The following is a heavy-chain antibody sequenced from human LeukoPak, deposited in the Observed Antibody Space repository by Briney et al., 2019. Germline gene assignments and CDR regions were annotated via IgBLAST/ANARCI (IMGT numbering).Heavy chain of an antibody. D-gene: IGHD5-12*01. V-gene: IGHV4-34*01. CDR3: ARIHSGYESFDY. J-gene: IGHJ4*02. CDR2: INHSGST. CDR1: GGSFSGYY. Sequence: SETLSLTCAVYGGSFSGYYWSWIRQPPGKGLEWIGEINHSGSTNYNPSLKSRVTISVDTSKNQFSLKLSSVTAADTAVYYCARIHSGYESFDYWGQGTLVTVSS.